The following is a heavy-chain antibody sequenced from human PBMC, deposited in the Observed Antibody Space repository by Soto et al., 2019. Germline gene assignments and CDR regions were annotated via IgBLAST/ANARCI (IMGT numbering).Heavy chain of an antibody. D-gene: IGHD3-9*01. CDR3: ARVPYFDWLTPNYYYYGMDV. CDR2: INPNSGGT. Sequence: ASVKVSCKASGYTFTGYYMHWVRQAPGQGLEWMGWINPNSGGTNYAQKFQGRVTMTRDTSISTAYMELSRLRSDDTAVYYCARVPYFDWLTPNYYYYGMDVWGQGTTVTVS. J-gene: IGHJ6*02. V-gene: IGHV1-2*02. CDR1: GYTFTGYY.